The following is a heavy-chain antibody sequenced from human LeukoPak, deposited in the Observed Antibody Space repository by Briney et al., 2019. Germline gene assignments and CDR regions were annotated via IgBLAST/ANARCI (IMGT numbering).Heavy chain of an antibody. Sequence: WASVKVSCMASGYTFTSYYMHWVRQAPGQGLEWMGIINPSGGSTSYAQKFQGRVTMTRDTSTSTVYMELSSLRSEDTAVYYCARGSPNTAMVTYEFDYWGQGTLVTVSS. CDR2: INPSGGST. CDR3: ARGSPNTAMVTYEFDY. V-gene: IGHV1-46*01. J-gene: IGHJ4*02. CDR1: GYTFTSYY. D-gene: IGHD5-18*01.